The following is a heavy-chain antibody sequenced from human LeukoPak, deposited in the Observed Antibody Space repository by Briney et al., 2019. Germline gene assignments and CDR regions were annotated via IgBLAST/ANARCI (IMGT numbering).Heavy chain of an antibody. V-gene: IGHV3-49*03. CDR2: IRSKAYGGTT. J-gene: IGHJ5*02. CDR1: GFTFGDYA. D-gene: IGHD3-3*01. CDR3: TRFPEGFLEWLSNWFDP. Sequence: PGGSLRLSCTASGFTFGDYAMSWFRQAPGKGLEWVGFIRSKAYGGTTEYAASVKGRFTISRDDSKSIAYLQMNSLKTEDTAAYYCTRFPEGFLEWLSNWFDPWGQGTLVTVTS.